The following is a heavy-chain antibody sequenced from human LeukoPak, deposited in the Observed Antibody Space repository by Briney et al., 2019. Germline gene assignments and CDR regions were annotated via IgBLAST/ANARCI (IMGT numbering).Heavy chain of an antibody. D-gene: IGHD4-23*01. CDR1: GFTFSSYA. J-gene: IGHJ4*02. CDR2: ISGSGGST. V-gene: IGHV3-23*01. Sequence: GGSLRLSCAASGFTFSSYAMSWVRQAPGKGLEWVSAISGSGGSTYYADSVKGRFTISRDNSKNTLYLQMNSLRAEDTAVYYCAKAPSATVVTRRHFDYWGQGTLVTVSS. CDR3: AKAPSATVVTRRHFDY.